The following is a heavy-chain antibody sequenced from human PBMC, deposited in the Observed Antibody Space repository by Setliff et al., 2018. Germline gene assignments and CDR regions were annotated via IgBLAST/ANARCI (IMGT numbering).Heavy chain of an antibody. D-gene: IGHD3-3*01. J-gene: IGHJ6*03. CDR2: INAGNGNT. CDR1: GYTFTSYA. V-gene: IGHV1-3*01. CDR3: ARGRHPPWSGYPYYYMDV. Sequence: GASVKVSCKASGYTFTSYAMHWVRQAPGQRLEWMGWINAGNGNTKYSQKFQGRVTITADKSTSTAYMELSSLRSEDTDVYYCARGRHPPWSGYPYYYMDVWGKGTTVTVSS.